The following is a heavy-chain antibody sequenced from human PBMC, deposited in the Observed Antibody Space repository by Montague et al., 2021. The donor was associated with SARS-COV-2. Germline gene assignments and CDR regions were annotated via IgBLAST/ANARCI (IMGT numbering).Heavy chain of an antibody. CDR1: GFTFSSYS. V-gene: IGHV3-21*01. Sequence: SLRLSCAASGFTFSSYSMNWVRQAPGKGLEWVSSISSSSSYIDYADSVKGRFTISRDNAKNSLYLQMNSLRAEDTAVYYCARAACDDILTGYWNYWGQGTLVTVSS. D-gene: IGHD3-9*01. J-gene: IGHJ4*02. CDR2: ISSSSSYI. CDR3: ARAACDDILTGYWNY.